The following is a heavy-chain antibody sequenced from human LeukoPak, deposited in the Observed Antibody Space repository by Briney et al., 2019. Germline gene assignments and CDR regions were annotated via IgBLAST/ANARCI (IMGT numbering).Heavy chain of an antibody. CDR2: IIGRGGST. Sequence: GGSLRLSCAASGFTFSSYAMSWVRQAPGKGLEWVSGIIGRGGSTYYADSVKGRLTISRDNSKSTLFLQMPSLSAEDTAVYYCAKASTTVTTGNAFDIWGQGTMITVSS. D-gene: IGHD4-17*01. V-gene: IGHV3-23*01. CDR3: AKASTTVTTGNAFDI. CDR1: GFTFSSYA. J-gene: IGHJ3*02.